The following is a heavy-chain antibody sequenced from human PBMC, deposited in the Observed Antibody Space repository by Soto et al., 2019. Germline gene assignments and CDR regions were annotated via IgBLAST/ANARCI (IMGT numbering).Heavy chain of an antibody. CDR3: ARFSGGSSSHDALDI. D-gene: IGHD2-15*01. CDR1: GGSISSSSYY. V-gene: IGHV4-39*07. Sequence: SETLSLTCTVSGGSISSSSYYWGWIRQPPGKGLEGLGSIYYSGNTSYNPSLKSRVTISVDTSKNQFSLKLSSVTAADTAVYYCARFSGGSSSHDALDIWGQGTMVTVSS. CDR2: IYYSGNT. J-gene: IGHJ3*02.